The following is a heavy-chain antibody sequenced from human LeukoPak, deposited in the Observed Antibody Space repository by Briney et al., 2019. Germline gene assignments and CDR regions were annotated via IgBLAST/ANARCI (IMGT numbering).Heavy chain of an antibody. CDR1: GGSFSGYY. CDR2: INHSGST. V-gene: IGHV4-34*01. Sequence: SETLSLTCAVYGGSFSGYYWSWIRQPPGKGLEWIGEINHSGSTNYNPSLKSRVTISVDTSKNRFSLKLSSVTAADTAVYYCARDSYYYDSSGYYGAFDIWGQGTMVTVSS. J-gene: IGHJ3*02. CDR3: ARDSYYYDSSGYYGAFDI. D-gene: IGHD3-22*01.